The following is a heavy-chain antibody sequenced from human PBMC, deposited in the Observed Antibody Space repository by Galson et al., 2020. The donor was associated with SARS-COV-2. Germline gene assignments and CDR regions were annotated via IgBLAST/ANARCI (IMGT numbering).Heavy chain of an antibody. J-gene: IGHJ6*02. D-gene: IGHD4-17*01. CDR3: AKLTTVTTGLFYYYYGMDV. Sequence: ETSEPLSLTCTVSGGSISSYYWSWIRQPPGKGLEWIGYIYYSGSTNYNPSLKSRVTISVDTSKNQFSLKLSSVTAADTAVYYCAKLTTVTTGLFYYYYGMDVWGQGTTVTVSS. V-gene: IGHV4-59*08. CDR1: GGSISSYY. CDR2: IYYSGST.